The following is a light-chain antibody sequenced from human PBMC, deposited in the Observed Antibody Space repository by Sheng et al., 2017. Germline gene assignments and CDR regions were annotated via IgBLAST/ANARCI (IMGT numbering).Light chain of an antibody. CDR2: GAS. CDR3: LQHYDFPWT. Sequence: MTQSPSVVSASVGDRVTITCRASQGISNYLAWFQQRPGKAPKRLIYGASSLQSGVPSRFSGSGSGTEFTLTISSLQPEDFATYYCLQHYDFPWTFGQGTRVEIK. J-gene: IGKJ1*01. V-gene: IGKV1-17*03. CDR1: QGISNY.